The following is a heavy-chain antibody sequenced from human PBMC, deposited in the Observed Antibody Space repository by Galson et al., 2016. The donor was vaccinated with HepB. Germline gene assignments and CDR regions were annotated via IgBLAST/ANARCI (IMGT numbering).Heavy chain of an antibody. V-gene: IGHV5-51*01. CDR2: IYPGASDT. CDR3: VRGRQPLPRYFFGMDV. CDR1: GYNFPSYW. Sequence: QSGAEVKKPGESLKISCKGSGYNFPSYWIGWVRQMPGKGLEWMGLIYPGASDTRYSPSFQGQVTISADKSISTAYLRWSSLKASDTAMYYCVRGRQPLPRYFFGMDVWGQGTTVTVSS. D-gene: IGHD6-13*01. J-gene: IGHJ6*02.